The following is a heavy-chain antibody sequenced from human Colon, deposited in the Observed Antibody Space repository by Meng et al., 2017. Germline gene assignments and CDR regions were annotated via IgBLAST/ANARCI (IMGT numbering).Heavy chain of an antibody. Sequence: HAQRQQSGPGLVKASQTRSLTWAHSRDRVSSKTGVWNWLRQSPSRGLEWLGRTYYRAKWNHDYAESLRGRITINPDTSNNQISLQLNSVTPEDTAVYYCTRGLEFYRFEYWGQGTLVTVSS. CDR1: RDRVSSKTGV. CDR2: TYYRAKWNH. CDR3: TRGLEFYRFEY. D-gene: IGHD3-16*02. J-gene: IGHJ4*02. V-gene: IGHV6-1*01.